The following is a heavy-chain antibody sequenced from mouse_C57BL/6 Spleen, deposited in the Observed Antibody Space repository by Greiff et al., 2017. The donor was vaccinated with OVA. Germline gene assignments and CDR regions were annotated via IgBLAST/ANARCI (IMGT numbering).Heavy chain of an antibody. D-gene: IGHD2-4*01. CDR1: GYTFTSYW. CDR3: ARPLIYYDYDGEGYWYAMDY. CDR2: IHPNSGST. V-gene: IGHV1-64*01. Sequence: QVQLQQPGAELVKPGASVKLSCKASGYTFTSYWMHWVKQRPGQGLEWIGMIHPNSGSTNYNEKFKSKATLTVDKSSSTAYMQLSSLTSEDSAVYYCARPLIYYDYDGEGYWYAMDYWGQGTSVTVSS. J-gene: IGHJ4*01.